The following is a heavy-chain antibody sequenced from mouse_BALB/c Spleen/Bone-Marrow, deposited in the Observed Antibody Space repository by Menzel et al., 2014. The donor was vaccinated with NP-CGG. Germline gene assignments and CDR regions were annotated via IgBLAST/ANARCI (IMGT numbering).Heavy chain of an antibody. V-gene: IGHV1-47*01. CDR1: GYTFTTYP. CDR3: ARKGPRNAMDY. D-gene: IGHD3-3*01. CDR2: FHPFNDDT. J-gene: IGHJ4*01. Sequence: QVQLQQPGAEVVKPGASVKMSCKALGYTFTTYPIEWMKQNHGKSLEWIGNFHPFNDDTKYNEKFKDKAKLTVEKSSSTVYLEVSRLTSDDSAIYYCARKGPRNAMDYWGQGTSVTVFS.